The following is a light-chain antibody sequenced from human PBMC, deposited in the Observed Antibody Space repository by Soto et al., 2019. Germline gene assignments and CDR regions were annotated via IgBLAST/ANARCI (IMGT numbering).Light chain of an antibody. V-gene: IGKV1-39*01. CDR3: HQSYSTPPIP. CDR2: AAS. CDR1: QSISSY. J-gene: IGKJ5*01. Sequence: DIQMTQSPSSLSASVGDRVTITCRASQSISSYLNWYQQKPGKAPKLLIYAASSLQSGVPSMFSGSGAGTAFTLTISSLQPEDFATYEGHQSYSTPPIPFGQGTRLEIK.